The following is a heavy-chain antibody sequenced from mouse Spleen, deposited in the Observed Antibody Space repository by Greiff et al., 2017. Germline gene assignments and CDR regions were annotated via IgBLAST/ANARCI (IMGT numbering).Heavy chain of an antibody. CDR1: GFTFSSFG. J-gene: IGHJ4*01. Sequence: VQLKESGGGLVQPGGSRKLSCAASGFTFSSFGMHWVRQAPEKGLEWVAYISSGSSTIYYADTVKGRFTISRDNPKNTLFLQMTSLRSEDTAMYYCARGSYYWGQGTSVTVSS. CDR3: ARGSYY. V-gene: IGHV5-17*02. CDR2: ISSGSSTI.